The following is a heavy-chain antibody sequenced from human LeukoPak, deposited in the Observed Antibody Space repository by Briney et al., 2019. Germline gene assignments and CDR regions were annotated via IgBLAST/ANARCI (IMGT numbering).Heavy chain of an antibody. CDR3: ARDHAAKYSSPNYGMDV. CDR1: GYTFTGYY. Sequence: GASVKVSCKASGYTFTGYYMHWVRQAPGQGLEWMGWINPNSGGTNYAQKFQGRVTMTRDTSISTAYMELSRLRSDDTAVYYCARDHAAKYSSPNYGMDVWGQGTTVTVSS. D-gene: IGHD6-6*01. J-gene: IGHJ6*02. V-gene: IGHV1-2*02. CDR2: INPNSGGT.